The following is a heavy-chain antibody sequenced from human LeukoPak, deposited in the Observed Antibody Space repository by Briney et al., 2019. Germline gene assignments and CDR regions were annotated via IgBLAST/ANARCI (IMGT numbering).Heavy chain of an antibody. CDR2: FDPEDGET. CDR1: GYTLTELS. CDR3: ATSMFRGVIITGFDF. Sequence: GASVTVSCTVSGYTLTELSMHWVRQAPGKGLEWMGRFDPEDGETIDAQKFLGRVTMTEDTSTDTAYMELSSLRSEDTAMYYCATSMFRGVIITGFDFWGQGTLVTVSS. V-gene: IGHV1-24*01. D-gene: IGHD3-10*01. J-gene: IGHJ4*02.